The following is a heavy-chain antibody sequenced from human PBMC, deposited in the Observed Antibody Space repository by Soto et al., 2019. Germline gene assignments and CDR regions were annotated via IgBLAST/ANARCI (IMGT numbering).Heavy chain of an antibody. CDR3: ARYNWNGAYYYYGMDV. J-gene: IGHJ6*02. Sequence: QVQLVQSGAEVKKPGASVKVSCKASGYTFTSYGISWVRQAPGQGLEWMGWISAYNGNTNYAQKLQGRVTMTTDTGTXXAYMELRSLRSDDTAVYYCARYNWNGAYYYYGMDVWGQGTTVTVSS. D-gene: IGHD1-20*01. CDR2: ISAYNGNT. CDR1: GYTFTSYG. V-gene: IGHV1-18*01.